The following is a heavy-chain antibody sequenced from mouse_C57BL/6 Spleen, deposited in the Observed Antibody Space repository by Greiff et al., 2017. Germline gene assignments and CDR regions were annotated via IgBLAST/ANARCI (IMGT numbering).Heavy chain of an antibody. Sequence: EVQLQESGGGLVKPGGSLTLSCAASGFTFSSYAMSWVRQTPEKRLEWVATISDGGSYTYYPDNVKGRFTISRDNAKNNLYLQMSHLKSEDTAMYSCASLYDGSYGDYFDYWGQGTTLTVSS. CDR2: ISDGGSYT. D-gene: IGHD2-3*01. CDR1: GFTFSSYA. J-gene: IGHJ2*01. CDR3: ASLYDGSYGDYFDY. V-gene: IGHV5-4*01.